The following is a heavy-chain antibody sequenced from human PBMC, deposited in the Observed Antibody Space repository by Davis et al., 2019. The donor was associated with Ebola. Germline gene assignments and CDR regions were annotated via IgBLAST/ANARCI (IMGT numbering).Heavy chain of an antibody. CDR1: GFTFGDYA. CDR2: MRSKGFGGTT. D-gene: IGHD4-17*01. CDR3: TSAYGDWDY. J-gene: IGHJ4*02. V-gene: IGHV3-49*04. Sequence: GESLKISCRGSGFTFGDYAMSWVRQAPGKGLEWVGFMRSKGFGGTTEYAASVKGRFTISRDDSKGIAYLQMNSLTTEDTAVYYCTSAYGDWDYWGQGTLVTVSS.